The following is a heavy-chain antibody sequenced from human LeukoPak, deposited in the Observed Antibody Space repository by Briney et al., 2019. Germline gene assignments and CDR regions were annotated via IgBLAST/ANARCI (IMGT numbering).Heavy chain of an antibody. J-gene: IGHJ3*02. Sequence: GASVKVPCKVSGYTLTQLSVHWVRQAPGKGLEWMGGFDVEDGEIIYAQKFQGRVTMTEDTSTDTAYMELSSLRSEDTAVYYCATNRQIMILGVVIMPAFDIWGQGTMVTVSS. CDR1: GYTLTQLS. D-gene: IGHD3-3*01. CDR3: ATNRQIMILGVVIMPAFDI. V-gene: IGHV1-24*01. CDR2: FDVEDGEI.